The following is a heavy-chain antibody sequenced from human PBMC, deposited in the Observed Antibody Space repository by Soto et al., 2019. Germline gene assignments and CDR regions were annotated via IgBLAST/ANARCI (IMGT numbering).Heavy chain of an antibody. CDR1: GDSVTTNHW. J-gene: IGHJ4*02. CDR2: AYHNGLT. CDR3: ARDAAVPGESDRFDY. Sequence: SETLSLTCAVSGDSVTTNHWWSWVRQAPGKGLEWIGEAYHNGLTNYNPSLKSRVTMSVDTSKNQFSLKLTSVTAADTAIYYCARDAAVPGESDRFDYWGQGTLVTVSS. D-gene: IGHD2-15*01. V-gene: IGHV4-4*02.